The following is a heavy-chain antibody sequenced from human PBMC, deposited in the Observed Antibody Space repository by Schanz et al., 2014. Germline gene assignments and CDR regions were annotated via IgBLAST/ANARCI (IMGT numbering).Heavy chain of an antibody. V-gene: IGHV3-7*03. J-gene: IGHJ4*02. CDR1: GFTFSDHW. CDR2: IKGDSSVK. CDR3: ARDPNSVNELDY. D-gene: IGHD5-12*01. Sequence: EVQLVESGGALVQPGGSLRLSCSASGFTFSDHWMSWVRQAPGKGLEWVANIKGDSSVKACVDSVRGRFTLSRDNVKNSVYLQMNSLRVEDTAVYYCARDPNSVNELDYWGQGTLVTVSS.